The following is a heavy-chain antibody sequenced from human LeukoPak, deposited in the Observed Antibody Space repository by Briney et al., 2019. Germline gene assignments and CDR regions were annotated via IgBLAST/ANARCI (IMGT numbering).Heavy chain of an antibody. V-gene: IGHV1-2*02. CDR1: GYTFTGYY. Sequence: GASVKVSCKASGYTFTGYYMHWVGQAPGQGLEWMGWINPNSGGTNYAQKFQGRVTMTRDTSISTAYMELSRLRSDDTAVYYCARAPHSMVRGVIYDYWGQGTLVTVSS. CDR3: ARAPHSMVRGVIYDY. J-gene: IGHJ4*02. CDR2: INPNSGGT. D-gene: IGHD3-10*01.